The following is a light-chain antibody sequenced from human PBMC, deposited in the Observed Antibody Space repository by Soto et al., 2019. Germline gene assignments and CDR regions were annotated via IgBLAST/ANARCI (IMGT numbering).Light chain of an antibody. CDR3: QQSNNYPWT. Sequence: DIQMTQSPSTLSASVGDRVTITCRASQYIHNYLAWYQQKPGEAPKLLIYEAANLESGDPSRFSGSETGTEFTLTSSSRQPDDFATYYCQQSNNYPWTCGQGTRVEI. CDR1: QYIHNY. CDR2: EAA. V-gene: IGKV1-5*03. J-gene: IGKJ1*01.